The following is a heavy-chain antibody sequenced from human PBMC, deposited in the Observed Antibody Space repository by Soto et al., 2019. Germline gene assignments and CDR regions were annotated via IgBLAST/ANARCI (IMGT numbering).Heavy chain of an antibody. Sequence: QITLKESVPTLVKPTQTLTLTCSFSGFSLSTTGVGVGWIRQSPGKALEWLAIIYWDNDKRYSPSLKSRVTITKDTSKNQVVLTVTNMDPVDTGTYYRARSLWFGELHWGQGALVTVSS. V-gene: IGHV2-5*02. J-gene: IGHJ4*02. CDR2: IYWDNDK. CDR1: GFSLSTTGVG. CDR3: ARSLWFGELH. D-gene: IGHD3-10*01.